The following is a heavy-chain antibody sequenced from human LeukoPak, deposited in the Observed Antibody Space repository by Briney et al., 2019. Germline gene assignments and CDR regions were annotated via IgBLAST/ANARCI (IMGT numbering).Heavy chain of an antibody. D-gene: IGHD1-14*01. Sequence: ASVKVSCQASGYSFTDHYMHWVRQAPGQGLEWMGWINPNSGGTNYAQKFQGRVTMTRDTSISTVYMELSRLRSDDTAVYYCARSKVYPNDYWGQGTLVTVSS. CDR2: INPNSGGT. CDR3: ARSKVYPNDY. J-gene: IGHJ4*02. CDR1: GYSFTDHY. V-gene: IGHV1-2*02.